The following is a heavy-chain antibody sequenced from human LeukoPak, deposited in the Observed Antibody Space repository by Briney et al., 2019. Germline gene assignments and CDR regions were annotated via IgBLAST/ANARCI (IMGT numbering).Heavy chain of an antibody. J-gene: IGHJ3*02. CDR3: ARVRSPDAFDI. V-gene: IGHV7-4-1*02. D-gene: IGHD2-15*01. CDR2: IHTNTGNP. CDR1: GYTFTSYA. Sequence: ASVKLSCTASGYTFTSYAMHWVRQAPGQGLEWMGCIHTNTGNPTYAHGLTGRFVFSLDNSDNTAYLQISSLKAEDTAVYYCARVRSPDAFDILGQGTMVTVSS.